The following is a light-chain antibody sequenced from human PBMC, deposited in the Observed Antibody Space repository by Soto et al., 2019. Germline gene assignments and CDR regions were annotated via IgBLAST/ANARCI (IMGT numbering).Light chain of an antibody. CDR1: SSDVGGYNY. CDR2: EVS. V-gene: IGLV2-14*03. J-gene: IGLJ1*01. Sequence: QSALTQPASVSGSPGQSITISCTGTSSDVGGYNYVSWSQQHPGKAPKLLISEVSNRPSGVSNRFSGSKSGNTASLTISGLQADDEADYYFSSYTPSSPLVFGTGTKLTVL. CDR3: SSYTPSSPLV.